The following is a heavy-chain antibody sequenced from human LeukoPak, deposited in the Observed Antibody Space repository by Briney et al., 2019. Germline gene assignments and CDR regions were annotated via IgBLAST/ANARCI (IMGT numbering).Heavy chain of an antibody. CDR2: ISSDSSYI. D-gene: IGHD3-16*01. V-gene: IGHV3-21*01. J-gene: IGHJ4*02. Sequence: KSGGSLRLSCAASGFTFSRHSMNWVRQAPGKELEWVSSISSDSSYIYYADSVKGRFTISRDNAKNSLYLQMNSLRDDDTAVYYCAREYSHAYGHWGQGTLVTVSS. CDR1: GFTFSRHS. CDR3: AREYSHAYGH.